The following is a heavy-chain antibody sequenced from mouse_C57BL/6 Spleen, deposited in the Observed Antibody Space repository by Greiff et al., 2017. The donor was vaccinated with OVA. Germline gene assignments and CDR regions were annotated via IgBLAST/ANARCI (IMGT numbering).Heavy chain of an antibody. CDR3: ARSYDYDGDYYAMDY. CDR1: GFSLSTSGMG. Sequence: QVTLKVSGPGILQSSQTLSLTCSFSGFSLSTSGMGVSWIRQPSGKGLEWLAHIYWDDDKRYNPSLKSRVTISKDTSRNQVFLKITSVDTADTATYYCARSYDYDGDYYAMDYWGQGTSVTVSS. D-gene: IGHD2-4*01. V-gene: IGHV8-12*01. J-gene: IGHJ4*01. CDR2: IYWDDDK.